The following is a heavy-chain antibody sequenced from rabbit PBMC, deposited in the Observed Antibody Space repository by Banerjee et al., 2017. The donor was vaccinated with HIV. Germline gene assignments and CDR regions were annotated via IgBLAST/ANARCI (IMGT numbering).Heavy chain of an antibody. D-gene: IGHD1-1*01. J-gene: IGHJ6*01. V-gene: IGHV1S8*01. CDR3: ARVNATSSGVYYYYGMDL. Sequence: SWVNGRFAISLDNAQNTVDLQMTSLTAADTATYFCARVNATSSGVYYYYGMDLWGPGTLVTVS.